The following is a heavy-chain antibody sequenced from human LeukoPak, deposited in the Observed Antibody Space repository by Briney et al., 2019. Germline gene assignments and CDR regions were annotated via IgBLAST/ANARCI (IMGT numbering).Heavy chain of an antibody. J-gene: IGHJ4*02. D-gene: IGHD6-13*01. Sequence: SETLSLTCAVSGGSISSGCYYWSWIRQHPGKGLEWIGYIYYSGSTYYNPSLKSRVTISVDTSKNQFSLKLSSVTAADTAVYYCARGYSSSWFDYWGQGTLVTVSS. CDR1: GGSISSGCYY. CDR3: ARGYSSSWFDY. V-gene: IGHV4-31*11. CDR2: IYYSGST.